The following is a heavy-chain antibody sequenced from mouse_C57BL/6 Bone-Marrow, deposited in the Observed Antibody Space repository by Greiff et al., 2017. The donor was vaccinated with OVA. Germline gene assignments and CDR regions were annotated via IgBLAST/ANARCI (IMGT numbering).Heavy chain of an antibody. J-gene: IGHJ1*03. CDR2: ISGGGGNT. D-gene: IGHD1-2*01. CDR1: GFTFSSST. CDR3: ARHGDGLWYFDV. Sequence: EVMLVESGGGLVKPGGSLTLSCAASGFTFSSSTMSWVRQTPEQRLEWVATISGGGGNTYYPDSVKGRFTISRDNAKNTLYLQMSSLRSEDTALYYCARHGDGLWYFDVWGTGTTVTVSS. V-gene: IGHV5-9*01.